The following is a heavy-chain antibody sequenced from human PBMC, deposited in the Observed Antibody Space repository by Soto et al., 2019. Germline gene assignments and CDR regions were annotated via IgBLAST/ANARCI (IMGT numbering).Heavy chain of an antibody. CDR1: GVSLSTYHMG. D-gene: IGHD4-17*01. CDR3: AHAGDYDLLTFDH. J-gene: IGHJ4*02. CDR2: IYWDDDK. V-gene: IGHV2-5*02. Sequence: SGPTGEPAQTLTLTCDFSGVSLSTYHMGVAWIRQPPGKALEWLALIYWDDDKRYSPSLKDRLAVSKGTSSNQVVLTITNMDPGDTATYFCAHAGDYDLLTFDHWGPGTLVTVSS.